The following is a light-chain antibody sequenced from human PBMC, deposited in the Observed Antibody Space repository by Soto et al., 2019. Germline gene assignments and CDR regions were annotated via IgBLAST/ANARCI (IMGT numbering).Light chain of an antibody. CDR1: SSDVGGYNY. CDR3: SSYTSSTNLYV. CDR2: QVT. Sequence: QSVLTQPASVSGSRGQSITISCTGTSSDVGGYNYVSWYQQHPGKAPKLIIYQVTNRPSGVSNRFSGSKSGNAASLTISGLQAEDEADYYCSSYTSSTNLYVFGTGTKVTVL. V-gene: IGLV2-14*01. J-gene: IGLJ1*01.